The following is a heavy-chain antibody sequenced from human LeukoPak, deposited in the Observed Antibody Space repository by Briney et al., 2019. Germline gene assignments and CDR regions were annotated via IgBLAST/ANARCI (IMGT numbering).Heavy chain of an antibody. Sequence: QPGGSLRLSCAASGFTFSSYAMHWVRQAPGKGLEWVAVISYDGSNKYYADSVKGRFTISRDNSKNTLYLQMNSLRSEDTAVYYCAREGRIAAAGMGGDYWGQGTLVTVSS. V-gene: IGHV3-30-3*01. J-gene: IGHJ4*02. CDR3: AREGRIAAAGMGGDY. CDR1: GFTFSSYA. CDR2: ISYDGSNK. D-gene: IGHD6-13*01.